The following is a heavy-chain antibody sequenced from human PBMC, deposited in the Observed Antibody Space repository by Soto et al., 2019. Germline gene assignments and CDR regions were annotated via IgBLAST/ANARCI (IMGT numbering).Heavy chain of an antibody. CDR1: GYIFASYA. CDR2: ISGYNGNT. CDR3: VRGAVAGWDY. J-gene: IGHJ4*02. V-gene: IGHV1-18*01. D-gene: IGHD6-19*01. Sequence: QVQLVQSGVEVKKPGASVKVSCKASGYIFASYAITWVRQTPGQGLEWMGWISGYNGNTKYAQQLQGRVTMTTDTSASTAYMELRSLTSDDTAVYYCVRGAVAGWDYWGQGTLVTVSS.